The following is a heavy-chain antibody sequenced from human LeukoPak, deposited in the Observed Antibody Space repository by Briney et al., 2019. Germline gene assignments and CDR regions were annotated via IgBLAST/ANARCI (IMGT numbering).Heavy chain of an antibody. J-gene: IGHJ4*02. Sequence: ASVKVSCKASGYTFTSYGISWVRQAPGQGLEWMGWISAYNGNTNYAQKLQGRVTMTTDTSTSTAYMELRSLRSDDTAVYYCARGCRSYCGSGSCLSYWGQGTLVTVSS. V-gene: IGHV1-18*01. CDR3: ARGCRSYCGSGSCLSY. CDR1: GYTFTSYG. D-gene: IGHD3-10*01. CDR2: ISAYNGNT.